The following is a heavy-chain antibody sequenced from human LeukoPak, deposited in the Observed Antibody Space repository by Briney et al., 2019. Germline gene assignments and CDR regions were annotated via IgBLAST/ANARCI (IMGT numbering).Heavy chain of an antibody. V-gene: IGHV4-34*01. Sequence: ASETLSLTCTVSGGSISSYYWSWIRQPPGKGLEWIGEINHSGSTNYNPSLKSRVTISVDTSKNQFSLKLSSVTAADTAVYYCARGSYVYDSSGSDPFDYWGQGTLVTVSS. J-gene: IGHJ4*02. CDR1: GGSISSYY. CDR2: INHSGST. D-gene: IGHD3-22*01. CDR3: ARGSYVYDSSGSDPFDY.